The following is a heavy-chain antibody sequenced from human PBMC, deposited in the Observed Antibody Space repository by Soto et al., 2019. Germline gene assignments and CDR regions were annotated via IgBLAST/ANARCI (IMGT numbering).Heavy chain of an antibody. Sequence: ASVKVSCKASGYTFTSYGISWVRQAPGQGLEWMGWISAYNGNTNYAQKLQGRVTMTTDTSTSTDYMELRGLRSDDTAVYYCARDDLYEDIVVVPAASDYYYYMDVWGKGTTVTVSS. J-gene: IGHJ6*03. V-gene: IGHV1-18*01. CDR3: ARDDLYEDIVVVPAASDYYYYMDV. D-gene: IGHD2-2*01. CDR2: ISAYNGNT. CDR1: GYTFTSYG.